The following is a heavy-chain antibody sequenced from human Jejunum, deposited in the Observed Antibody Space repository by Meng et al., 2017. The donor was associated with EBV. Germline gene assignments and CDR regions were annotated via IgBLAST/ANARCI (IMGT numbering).Heavy chain of an antibody. V-gene: IGHV4-4*02. J-gene: IGHJ4*02. CDR3: AKSNDYSLNS. CDR2: MHPGGST. Sequence: QGTRQESGPGPVTPSGTLPLTGAFSGDTTNSSHWWSWVRQPPGKGLEWIGEMHPGGSTNYNPSLKSRVTISVDNSKNQFSLKLTSVTAADTAVYYCAKSNDYSLNSWGQGTLVTVSS. D-gene: IGHD4-11*01. CDR1: GDTTNSSHW.